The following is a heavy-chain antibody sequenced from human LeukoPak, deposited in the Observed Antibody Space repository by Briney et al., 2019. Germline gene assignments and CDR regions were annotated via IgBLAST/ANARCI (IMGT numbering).Heavy chain of an antibody. CDR2: ISSSSSYI. J-gene: IGHJ4*02. CDR3: ARAEPLAARRPYYFDY. CDR1: GFTFSGYS. D-gene: IGHD6-6*01. V-gene: IGHV3-21*01. Sequence: GGSLRLSCAASGFTFSGYSMNWVRQAPGKGLEWVSSISSSSSYIYYADSVKGRFTISRDNAKNSLYLQMNSLRAEDTAVYYCARAEPLAARRPYYFDYWGQGTLATVSS.